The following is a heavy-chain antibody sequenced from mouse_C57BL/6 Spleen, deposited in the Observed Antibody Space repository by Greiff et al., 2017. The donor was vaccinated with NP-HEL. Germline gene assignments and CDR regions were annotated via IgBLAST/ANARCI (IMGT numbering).Heavy chain of an antibody. Sequence: VQLQQSGPELVKPGASVKISCKASGYTFTDYYMNWVKQSHGKSLEWIGDINPNNGGTGYNQKFKGKATLTVDKSSSTAYMELRSLTSEDSAVYYCARLDDYDGYAMDYWGQGTSVTVSS. D-gene: IGHD2-4*01. J-gene: IGHJ4*01. CDR1: GYTFTDYY. CDR2: INPNNGGT. CDR3: ARLDDYDGYAMDY. V-gene: IGHV1-26*01.